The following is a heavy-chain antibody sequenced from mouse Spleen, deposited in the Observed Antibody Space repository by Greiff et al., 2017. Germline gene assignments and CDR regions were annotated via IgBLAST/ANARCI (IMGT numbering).Heavy chain of an antibody. CDR2: IYPGNSDT. D-gene: IGHD2-2*01. CDR3: TRPIYYGYDEGFAY. CDR1: GYTFTSYW. V-gene: IGHV1-5*01. J-gene: IGHJ3*01. Sequence: VQLKQSGTVLARPGASVKMSCKTSGYTFTSYWMHWVKQRPGQGLEWIGAIYPGNSDTSYNQKFKGKAKLTAVTSASTAYMELSSLTNEDSAVYYCTRPIYYGYDEGFAYWGQGTLVTVSA.